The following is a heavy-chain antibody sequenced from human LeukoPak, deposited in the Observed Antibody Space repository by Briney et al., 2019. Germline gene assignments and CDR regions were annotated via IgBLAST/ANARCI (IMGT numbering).Heavy chain of an antibody. Sequence: SETLSLTCTVSGGSISSGSYYWSWIRQPAGKGLEWIGRIYYSGSTYYNPSLKSRVTISVDTSKNQFSLKLSSVTAADTAVYYCARVTAYDGSGYYKYYFDYWGQGTLVTVSS. D-gene: IGHD3-22*01. CDR2: IYYSGST. CDR3: ARVTAYDGSGYYKYYFDY. V-gene: IGHV4-39*01. J-gene: IGHJ4*02. CDR1: GGSISSGSYY.